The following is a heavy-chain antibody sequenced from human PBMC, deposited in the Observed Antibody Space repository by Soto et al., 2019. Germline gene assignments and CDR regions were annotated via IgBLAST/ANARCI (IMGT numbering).Heavy chain of an antibody. V-gene: IGHV3-11*01. J-gene: IGHJ6*03. CDR2: ISSSGSTI. CDR1: GFTFSDYY. Sequence: PGGSLRLSCAASGFTFSDYYMSWIRQAPGKGLEWVSYISSSGSTIYYADSVKGRFTISRDNAKNSLYLQMNSLRAEDTAVYYCAIVGCSSPSCYYYYYYYMDVWGKGPTVTVS. D-gene: IGHD2-2*01. CDR3: AIVGCSSPSCYYYYYYYMDV.